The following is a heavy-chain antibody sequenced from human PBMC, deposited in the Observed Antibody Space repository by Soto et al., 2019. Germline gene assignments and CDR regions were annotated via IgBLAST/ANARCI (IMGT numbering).Heavy chain of an antibody. CDR3: ALGYYGSGSSYYSYYAMDV. CDR1: GGSISSYY. V-gene: IGHV4-59*01. J-gene: IGHJ6*04. CDR2: IYYSGST. Sequence: SETLSLTCTVSGGSISSYYWSWIRQPPGKGLEWIGYIYYSGSTNYNPSLKSRVTISVDTSKNQFSLKLSSVTAADTAVYYFALGYYGSGSSYYSYYAMDVWGKGTSVTLSS. D-gene: IGHD3-10*01.